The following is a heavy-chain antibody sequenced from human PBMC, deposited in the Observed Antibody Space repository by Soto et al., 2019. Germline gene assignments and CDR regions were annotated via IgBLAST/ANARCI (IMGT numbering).Heavy chain of an antibody. Sequence: QVQLVESGGGVVQPGRSLRLSCAASGFTFSSYAMHWVRQAPGKGLEWVAVISYDGSNKYYADSVKGRFTISRDNSKNTLYLQMNSLRAEDTAVYYCARVGSYCYGMGVWGQGTTVTVSS. V-gene: IGHV3-30-3*01. CDR1: GFTFSSYA. CDR3: ARVGSYCYGMGV. CDR2: ISYDGSNK. J-gene: IGHJ6*02.